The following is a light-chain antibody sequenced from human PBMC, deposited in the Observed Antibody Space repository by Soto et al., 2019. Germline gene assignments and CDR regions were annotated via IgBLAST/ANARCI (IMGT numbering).Light chain of an antibody. V-gene: IGKV3-15*01. CDR1: QSVSSN. J-gene: IGKJ4*01. CDR3: QQYNNWLT. Sequence: EILMTQSPVTLSVSPGERATLSCRASQSVSSNLAWYQQKPGQAPKLLIYGASTRATGIPARFSGSGSGTEFTLTISSLQSEDLAGYYCQQYNNWLTFGGGTKVEIK. CDR2: GAS.